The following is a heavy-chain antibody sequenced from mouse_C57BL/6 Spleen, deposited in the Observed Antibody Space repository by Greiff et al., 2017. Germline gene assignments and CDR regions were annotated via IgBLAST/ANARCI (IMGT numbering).Heavy chain of an antibody. V-gene: IGHV1-22*01. CDR3: ARSHYYSSRRGYYFDD. D-gene: IGHD1-1*01. CDR1: GYTFTDYN. Sequence: EVQLQQSGPELVKPGASVKMSCKASGYTFTDYNMHWVKQSPGKSLEWIGHINPNNGGTSYNQKFKGKATLTVNKSSSTAYMELRCLTSGDSAVYYCARSHYYSSRRGYYFDDWGQGTTLTVSS. CDR2: INPNNGGT. J-gene: IGHJ2*01.